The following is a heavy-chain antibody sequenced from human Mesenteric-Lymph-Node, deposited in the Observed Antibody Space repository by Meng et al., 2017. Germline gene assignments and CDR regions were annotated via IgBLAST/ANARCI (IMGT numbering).Heavy chain of an antibody. D-gene: IGHD2-15*01. V-gene: IGHV1-46*01. CDR1: GGTFSSYA. J-gene: IGHJ3*02. CDR3: ARVPAGYCSGGSCYFAFDI. Sequence: ASVKVSCKASGGTFSSYAISWVRQAPGQGLEWMGIINPSGGSTSYAQKFQGRVTMTRDTSTSTVYMEPSSLRSEDTAVYYCARVPAGYCSGGSCYFAFDIWGQGTMVTVSS. CDR2: INPSGGST.